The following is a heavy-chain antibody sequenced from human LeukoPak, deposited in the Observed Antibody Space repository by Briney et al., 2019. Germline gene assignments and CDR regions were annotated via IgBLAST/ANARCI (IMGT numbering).Heavy chain of an antibody. D-gene: IGHD3-10*01. CDR1: GGSISSGDYY. J-gene: IGHJ4*02. V-gene: IGHV4-30-4*08. Sequence: PSETLSLTCTVSGGSISSGDYYWSWIRQPPGKGLEWIGYIYYSGSTYYNPSLKSRVTISVDTSKNQFSLKLSSVTAADTAVYYCASPIITMVRGVIIHSFDYWGQGTLVTVSS. CDR3: ASPIITMVRGVIIHSFDY. CDR2: IYYSGST.